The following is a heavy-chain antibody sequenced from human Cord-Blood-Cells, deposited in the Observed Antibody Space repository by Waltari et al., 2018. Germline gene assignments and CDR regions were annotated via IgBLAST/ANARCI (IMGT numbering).Heavy chain of an antibody. CDR2: IYYSGST. Sequence: QVQLQESGPGLVKPSATLSLTRTVSGGSLSSYYWSWIRQPPGKGLEWIGYIYYSGSTNYNPSLKSRVTISVDTSKNQFSLKLSSVTAADTAVYYCARHLNWYFDLWGRGTLVTVSS. J-gene: IGHJ2*01. V-gene: IGHV4-59*01. CDR3: ARHLNWYFDL. CDR1: GGSLSSYY.